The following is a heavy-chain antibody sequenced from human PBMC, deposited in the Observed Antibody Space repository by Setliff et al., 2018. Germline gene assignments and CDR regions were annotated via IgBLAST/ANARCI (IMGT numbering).Heavy chain of an antibody. D-gene: IGHD2-15*01. CDR3: ARTCSGSGCYAGLES. J-gene: IGHJ4*02. Sequence: PGGSLRLSCAASGFTFSTYRMHWVRQAPGKGLVWVAVIWDDGVKKYHADSVKGRFTISRDNSKNTLYLQMDSLRPEDTAVYYCARTCSGSGCYAGLESWGQGTPVTVSS. V-gene: IGHV3-33*08. CDR2: IWDDGVKK. CDR1: GFTFSTYR.